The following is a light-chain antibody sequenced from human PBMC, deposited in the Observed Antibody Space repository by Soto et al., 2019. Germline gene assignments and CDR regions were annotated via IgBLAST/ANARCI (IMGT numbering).Light chain of an antibody. Sequence: DIQMTQSPSTLSASVGDRVTITCLASQSISSCLAWYQQKPGKAPKLLIYDASSLESGVPSRFRGSGSGTDFTLTISRLEPEDFAVYYCQQYGSSPRTFGQGTKVDIK. CDR2: DAS. V-gene: IGKV1-5*01. CDR3: QQYGSSPRT. J-gene: IGKJ1*01. CDR1: QSISSC.